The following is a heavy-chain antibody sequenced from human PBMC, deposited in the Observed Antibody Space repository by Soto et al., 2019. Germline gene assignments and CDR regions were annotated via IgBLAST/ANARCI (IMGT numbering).Heavy chain of an antibody. CDR2: IYYSGST. CDR1: SAAIVRYY. D-gene: IGHD3-3*01. J-gene: IGHJ4*02. Sequence: SLNCPISSAAIVRYYWRWISETKRQGLEWIGYIYYSGSTNYNPSLKSRVTLSVDTSKNQFSLKLSSVTAADTAVYYCARVKLNDFWTYYFDYWGQGTLVTVS. V-gene: IGHV4-59*01. CDR3: ARVKLNDFWTYYFDY.